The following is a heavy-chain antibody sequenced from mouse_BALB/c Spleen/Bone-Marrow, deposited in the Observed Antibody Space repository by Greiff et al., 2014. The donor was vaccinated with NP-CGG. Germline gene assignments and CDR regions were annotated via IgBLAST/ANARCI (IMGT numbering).Heavy chain of an antibody. Sequence: EVQGVESGGGLVQPGGSRKLSCAASGFTFSSFGMHWVRQAPEKGLEWVAYISSGSSTIFYADTVKGRFTVSRDNPKNTLFLQMTSLRSEDKAMYFCTRGGNWDDFDSWGQGTTLTVSS. CDR3: TRGGNWDDFDS. D-gene: IGHD4-1*01. J-gene: IGHJ2*01. CDR1: GFTFSSFG. V-gene: IGHV5-17*02. CDR2: ISSGSSTI.